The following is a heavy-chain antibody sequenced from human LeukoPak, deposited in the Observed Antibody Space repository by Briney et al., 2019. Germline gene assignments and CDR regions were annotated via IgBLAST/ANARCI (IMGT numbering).Heavy chain of an antibody. CDR2: IKKDGSIK. Sequence: PGGSLRLSCAASGFTFSSYWMTWVRQAPGKGLEWVANIKKDGSIKAYVDSVKGRFTISRDNAKNSLYLQMNSLRAEDTAVYYCAREVLVLTDFDYWGQGTLVTVSS. V-gene: IGHV3-7*01. CDR1: GFTFSSYW. CDR3: AREVLVLTDFDY. J-gene: IGHJ4*02. D-gene: IGHD4/OR15-4a*01.